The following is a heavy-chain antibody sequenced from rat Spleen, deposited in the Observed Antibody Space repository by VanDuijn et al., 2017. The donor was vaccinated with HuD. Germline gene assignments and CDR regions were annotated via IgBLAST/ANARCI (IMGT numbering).Heavy chain of an antibody. J-gene: IGHJ3*01. CDR3: VREGLEARWFAY. V-gene: IGHV5-25*01. CDR2: ISIGGGNT. D-gene: IGHD4-2*01. Sequence: EVQLVESGGGLVQPGRSMKLSCAASGFTFSNYYMAWVRQTPTQGLEWVASISIGGGNTYYRDSVKGRFTISRDNAKSNLYLQMDSLRSEDTATYYCVREGLEARWFAYWGQGTLVTVSS. CDR1: GFTFSNYY.